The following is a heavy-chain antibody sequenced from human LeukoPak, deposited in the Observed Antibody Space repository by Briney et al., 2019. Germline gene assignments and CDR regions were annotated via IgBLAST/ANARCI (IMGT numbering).Heavy chain of an antibody. CDR2: INTDGSST. CDR3: ASGSYGRPFDY. Sequence: PGGSLRHSRAASGFTFTSYWLHWVRQAPGKGLVWVSRINTDGSSTSYADSVRGRFTISRDNAKNTLYLQLNSLRAEDTAVYSCASGSYGRPFDYWGQGTLVTVSS. D-gene: IGHD1-26*01. J-gene: IGHJ4*02. CDR1: GFTFTSYW. V-gene: IGHV3-74*01.